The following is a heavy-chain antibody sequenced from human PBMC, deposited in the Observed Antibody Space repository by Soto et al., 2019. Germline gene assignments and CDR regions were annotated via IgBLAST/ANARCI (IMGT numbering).Heavy chain of an antibody. CDR3: ARGVTTNYYYYYGMDV. CDR1: GFTVSSNY. Sequence: EVQLVETGGGLIQPGGSLRLSCAASGFTVSSNYMSWVRQAPGKGLEWVSVIYSGGSTYYADSVKGRFTISRDNSKNTLYLQMNSLRAKDTAVYYCARGVTTNYYYYYGMDVWGQGTTVTVSS. J-gene: IGHJ6*02. V-gene: IGHV3-53*02. D-gene: IGHD4-4*01. CDR2: IYSGGST.